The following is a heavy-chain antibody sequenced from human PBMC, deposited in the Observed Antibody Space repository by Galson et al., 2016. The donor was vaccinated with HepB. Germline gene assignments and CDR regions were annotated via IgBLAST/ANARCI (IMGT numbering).Heavy chain of an antibody. J-gene: IGHJ6*02. D-gene: IGHD3-3*02. CDR1: GFTFSTYP. CDR2: IGTDGSGT. V-gene: IGHV3-74*01. Sequence: SLRLSCAASGFTFSTYPMHWVRQAPGKGLVWVSRIGTDGSGTGYADSVKGRFSISRDNAKNTLFIKMNSLRAEDTAVFYCARGSHFGLDVWGPGTTVTVSS. CDR3: ARGSHFGLDV.